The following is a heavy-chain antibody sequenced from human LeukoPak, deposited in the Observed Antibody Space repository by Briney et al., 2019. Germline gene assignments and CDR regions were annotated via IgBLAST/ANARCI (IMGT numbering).Heavy chain of an antibody. CDR1: GGSISSSSYY. J-gene: IGHJ4*02. CDR2: IYYSGST. CDR3: AGRIVAHPPDY. D-gene: IGHD6-13*01. V-gene: IGHV4-39*07. Sequence: PSETLSLTCTVSGGSISSSSYYWGWIRQPPGKGLEWIGSIYYSGSTYYNPSLKSRVTISVDRSKNQFSLKLSSVTAADTAVYYCAGRIVAHPPDYWGQGTLVTVSP.